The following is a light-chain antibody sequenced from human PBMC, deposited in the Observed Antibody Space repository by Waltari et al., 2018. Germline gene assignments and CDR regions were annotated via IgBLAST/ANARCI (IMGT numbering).Light chain of an antibody. V-gene: IGKV3D-15*01. CDR1: QSVSSN. J-gene: IGKJ4*01. CDR2: GAS. Sequence: EIVVTQSPATLSVSPGERATLSCRASQSVSSNLAWYQQKPGQAPRLLIYGASTRATGIPARFSGSGSGTEFTLTISSLQSEDFAVYYCQQYNNWPLLLTFGGGTKVEIK. CDR3: QQYNNWPLLLT.